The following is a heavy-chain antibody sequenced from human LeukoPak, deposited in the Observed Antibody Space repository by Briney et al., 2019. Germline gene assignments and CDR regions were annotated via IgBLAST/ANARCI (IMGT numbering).Heavy chain of an antibody. J-gene: IGHJ3*02. D-gene: IGHD3-22*01. CDR1: GFTFSDYY. V-gene: IGHV3-11*01. CDR2: ISSSGSII. CDR3: ARGILDYYDSSGYYGGVDAFDI. Sequence: GGSLRLSCAASGFTFSDYYMSWIRQAPGKGLEWVSYISSSGSIIYYADSVKGRFTISRDNAKNSLYLQMNSLRAEDTAVYYCARGILDYYDSSGYYGGVDAFDIWGQGTMVTVSS.